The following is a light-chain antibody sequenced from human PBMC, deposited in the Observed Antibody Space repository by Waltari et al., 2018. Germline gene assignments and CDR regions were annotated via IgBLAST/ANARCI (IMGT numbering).Light chain of an antibody. CDR1: SGHSSTA. V-gene: IGLV4-69*01. CDR3: QTWGTGIPVV. CDR2: LNSDGSH. J-gene: IGLJ2*01. Sequence: QLVLTQSPSASASLGASVTPTCTLSSGHSSTAIACHQPQPEKGPRYLMKLNSDGSHSKGDGIPDRFSGSSSGAERYLTISSLQSEDEADYYCQTWGTGIPVVFGGGTKLTVL.